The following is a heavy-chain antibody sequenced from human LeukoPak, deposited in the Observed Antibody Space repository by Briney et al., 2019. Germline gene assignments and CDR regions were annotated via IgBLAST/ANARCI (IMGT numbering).Heavy chain of an antibody. CDR2: IIPMSETP. Sequence: ASVKVSCKASRGTFSINAITWVRQAPGQGLEWMGGIIPMSETPKYTQKFQGRVTIATDESTNTAYMELSSLRFEDTAVYYCARDKNSGECVSNSCYGVWPLDIWGQGTMVIVSS. J-gene: IGHJ3*02. V-gene: IGHV1-69*05. CDR3: ARDKNSGECVSNSCYGVWPLDI. CDR1: RGTFSINA. D-gene: IGHD2-2*01.